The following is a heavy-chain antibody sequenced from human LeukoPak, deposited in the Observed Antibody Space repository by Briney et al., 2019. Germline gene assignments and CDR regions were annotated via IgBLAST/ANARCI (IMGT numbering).Heavy chain of an antibody. CDR3: AKDFSSASYTYYYYYMDV. D-gene: IGHD6-25*01. CDR1: GASFSSYY. Sequence: SETLSLTCNVSGASFSSYYWSWIRQPAGKGLEWIGHIYTSGSINYNPSLKSRVTMSVDTSKNQFSLKVSSVTAADTAIYYCAKDFSSASYTYYYYYMDVWGKGTTVTVSS. CDR2: IYTSGSI. J-gene: IGHJ6*03. V-gene: IGHV4-4*07.